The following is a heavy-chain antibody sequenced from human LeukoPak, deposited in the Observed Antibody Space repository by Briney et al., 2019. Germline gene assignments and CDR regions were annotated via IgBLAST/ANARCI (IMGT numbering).Heavy chain of an antibody. Sequence: GASVKVSCKAYGYTFTSYAMHWVRQAPGQRLEWMGWIHAGNGNTKYSQKFQGRVTITRDTSASTAYMELSSLRSEDTAVYYCARGSIVEVTDVHAFDIWGQGTMVTVSS. V-gene: IGHV1-3*01. CDR2: IHAGNGNT. CDR3: ARGSIVEVTDVHAFDI. CDR1: GYTFTSYA. J-gene: IGHJ3*02. D-gene: IGHD3-22*01.